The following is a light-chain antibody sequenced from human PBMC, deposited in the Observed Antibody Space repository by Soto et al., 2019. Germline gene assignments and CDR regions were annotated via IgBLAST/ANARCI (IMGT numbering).Light chain of an antibody. CDR1: SSNIGSNY. CDR3: AAWDDSLSGLYV. V-gene: IGLV1-47*01. J-gene: IGLJ1*01. Sequence: QSVLTQPPSASGTPGQRVTISCSGSSSNIGSNYVYWYQQLPGTAPKLLIYRNNQRPSGVPDRFSGSKSGTSASLAISGLRSEDEAYYYCAAWDDSLSGLYVFGTGTKATVL. CDR2: RNN.